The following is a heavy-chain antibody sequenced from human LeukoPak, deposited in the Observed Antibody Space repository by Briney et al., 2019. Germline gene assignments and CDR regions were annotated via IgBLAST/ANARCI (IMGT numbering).Heavy chain of an antibody. J-gene: IGHJ4*02. CDR2: IKKDGSDK. CDR3: AKKAQYNGNYPLDY. Sequence: PGGSLRLSCAASGFTFRDYWMSWVRQAPGKGLEWVANIKKDGSDKFYMDSVKGRFTISRDNSKNTLYLQMNSLRAEDTALYFCAKKAQYNGNYPLDYWGQGTLVTVSS. D-gene: IGHD1-26*01. V-gene: IGHV3-7*03. CDR1: GFTFRDYW.